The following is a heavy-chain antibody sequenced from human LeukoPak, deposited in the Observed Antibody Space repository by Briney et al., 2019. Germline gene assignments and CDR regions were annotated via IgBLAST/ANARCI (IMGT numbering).Heavy chain of an antibody. CDR2: ISSTGDTI. V-gene: IGHV3-11*01. CDR3: AKDIPAHGGPDN. CDR1: GFTFSDFY. J-gene: IGHJ4*02. Sequence: PGGSLRLSCAASGFTFSDFYMSWIRQAPGKGLEWVSFISSTGDTIYYADSVKGRFTISRDNSKNSLYLQMNSLRAEDTAVYYCAKDIPAHGGPDNWGQGTLVTVSS. D-gene: IGHD4-23*01.